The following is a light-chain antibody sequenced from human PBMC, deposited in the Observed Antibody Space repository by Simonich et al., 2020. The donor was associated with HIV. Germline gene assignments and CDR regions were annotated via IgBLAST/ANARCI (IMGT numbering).Light chain of an antibody. CDR1: QSVSSH. J-gene: IGKJ3*01. V-gene: IGKV3-15*01. CDR2: GAS. CDR3: QQYNNWPSPFT. Sequence: EIVLTQSPATLSLSPGEKATLSCRASQSVSSHLAWYQQKPGQAPRLLIYGASNRATGIPARCSGSWSGSQFTLTISSMQSGDFAVYYCQQYNNWPSPFTFGPGTKVDIK.